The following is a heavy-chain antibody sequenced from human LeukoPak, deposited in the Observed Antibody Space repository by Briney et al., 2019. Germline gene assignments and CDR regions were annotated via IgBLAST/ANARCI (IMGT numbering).Heavy chain of an antibody. CDR1: GGSFSSYY. D-gene: IGHD3-10*01. J-gene: IGHJ4*02. CDR2: IYYIGST. CDR3: QRDPSGSSQYYFDY. V-gene: IGHV4-59*01. Sequence: SETLSLTCTVSGGSFSSYYWSWLRQPPGKGLEWIGYIYYIGSTNYNPSLKSRVTIAVDTSKNQFSLKVSFATAADTAVYYCQRDPSGSSQYYFDYWGEGSLVTDSP.